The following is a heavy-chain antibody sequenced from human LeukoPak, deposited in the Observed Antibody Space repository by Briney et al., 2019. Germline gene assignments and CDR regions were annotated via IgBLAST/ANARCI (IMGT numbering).Heavy chain of an antibody. CDR2: TRPDADNK. V-gene: IGHV3-30*02. CDR3: AKGVAEWGNLGN. Sequence: PGGSLRLSCAASGFTFSDYYVSWVRQAPGKGLEWVAFTRPDADNKYYSDSVRGRFTISRDNPKNILYLQMNSLRVEDTALYFCAKGVAEWGNLGNWGQGTLVTVSS. CDR1: GFTFSDYY. J-gene: IGHJ4*02. D-gene: IGHD7-27*01.